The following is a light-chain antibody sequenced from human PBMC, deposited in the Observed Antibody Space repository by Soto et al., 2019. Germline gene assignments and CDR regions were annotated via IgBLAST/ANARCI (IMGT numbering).Light chain of an antibody. CDR3: SSYATSSTLHL. V-gene: IGLV2-14*01. CDR2: EVS. CDR1: SSDVGGYNY. J-gene: IGLJ1*01. Sequence: QSALTQPASVSGSPGQSITISCTGTSSDVGGYNYVSWYQQHPGKAPKLMIYEVSNRPSGVSNRFSGSKSGNTASLTISGLQAEDEADYYCSSYATSSTLHLFGTGTKLTVL.